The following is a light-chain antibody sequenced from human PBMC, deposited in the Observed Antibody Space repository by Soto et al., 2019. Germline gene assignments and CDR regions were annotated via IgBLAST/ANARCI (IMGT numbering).Light chain of an antibody. CDR3: QHFDNLPIT. Sequence: DIQMTQSPSSLSASVGDRVTITCQASQDITNYLNWYQQKPGKAPKLLIYDASTLETGVPSRFSGSGSGTDFAFTISRLQPEDIATYYCQHFDNLPITFAQGTRLEIK. CDR1: QDITNY. V-gene: IGKV1-33*01. J-gene: IGKJ5*01. CDR2: DAS.